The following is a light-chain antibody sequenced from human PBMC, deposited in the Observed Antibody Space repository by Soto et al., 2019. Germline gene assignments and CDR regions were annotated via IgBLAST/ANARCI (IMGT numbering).Light chain of an antibody. J-gene: IGKJ2*01. CDR3: QQYYRTPPT. V-gene: IGKV4-1*01. CDR1: QSVLDISNNKNY. CDR2: WAS. Sequence: DIVMTQSPDSLAVSLGERATINCKSSQSVLDISNNKNYLAWYQQKPRQPPKLLIYWASARESGVPDRFSGSGSGTDFTLTLSCLQAEDVAVYYCQQYYRTPPTFGQWNKLEIK.